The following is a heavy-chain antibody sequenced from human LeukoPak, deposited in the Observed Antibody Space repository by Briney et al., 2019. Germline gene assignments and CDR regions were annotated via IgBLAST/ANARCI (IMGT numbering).Heavy chain of an antibody. D-gene: IGHD6-13*01. J-gene: IGHJ6*03. CDR2: INSDGSST. CDR1: GFTFSSYW. CDR3: AREAAGTYYYYMDV. V-gene: IGHV3-74*01. Sequence: GGSLRLSCAASGFTFSSYWMHWVRQAPGKGLVWVSRINSDGSSTSYADSVKGRFTISRDNAKNTLYLQMNSLRAEDTAVYYCAREAAGTYYYYMDVWGKGTTVTVSS.